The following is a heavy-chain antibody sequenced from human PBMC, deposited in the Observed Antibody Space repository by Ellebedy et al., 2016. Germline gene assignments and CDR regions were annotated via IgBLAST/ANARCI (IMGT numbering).Heavy chain of an antibody. J-gene: IGHJ4*02. Sequence: GGSLRLSCAASGFTFSDYYMSWIRQAPGKGLEWVSYISSSGSTIYYADSVKGRFTMSRDNAKNALYLQMNSLAAEDTAVYYCARGAYTGGWYPDYFDFWGQGTLVTVSS. D-gene: IGHD6-19*01. CDR1: GFTFSDYY. CDR3: ARGAYTGGWYPDYFDF. CDR2: ISSSGSTI. V-gene: IGHV3-11*04.